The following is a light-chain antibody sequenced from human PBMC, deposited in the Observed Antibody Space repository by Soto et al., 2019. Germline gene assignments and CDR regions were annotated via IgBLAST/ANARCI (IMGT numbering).Light chain of an antibody. V-gene: IGLV2-8*01. CDR2: EVT. CDR1: SSDVVGYNF. Sequence: ALTQPPPASGSPGQSVTIAATGTSSDVVGYNFVSWYQQHPGKAPQLIIYEVTKRTSGVPDRFSGSKSGNTASLTVSGLETEGEAHYYCSSYAANNNYVFGSETKVTVL. J-gene: IGLJ1*01. CDR3: SSYAANNNYV.